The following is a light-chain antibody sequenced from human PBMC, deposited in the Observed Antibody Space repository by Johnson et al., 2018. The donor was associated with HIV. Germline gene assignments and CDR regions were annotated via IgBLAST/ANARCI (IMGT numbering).Light chain of an antibody. CDR1: SSNIGNNY. CDR3: GTGDSRMSAYV. Sequence: QSVLTQPPSVSAAPGQKVTISCSGSSSNIGNNYVSWYQQLPGTAPKLLIYENNKRPSGIPDRFSGSSSVTSATLGITGLQTGDEADYYCGTGDSRMSAYVFGSGTKVTVL. CDR2: ENN. V-gene: IGLV1-51*02. J-gene: IGLJ1*01.